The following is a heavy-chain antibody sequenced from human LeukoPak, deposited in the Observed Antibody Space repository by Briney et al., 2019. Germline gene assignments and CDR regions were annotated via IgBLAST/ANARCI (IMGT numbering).Heavy chain of an antibody. V-gene: IGHV3-33*01. D-gene: IGHD3-22*01. CDR2: IWYDGSNK. CDR1: GFTFSSYG. J-gene: IGHJ4*02. Sequence: GGSLRLSCAASGFTFSSYGMHWVRQAPGKGLEWVAVIWYDGSNKYYADSVKGRFTISRDNSKNTLYLQMNSLRAEDTAVYYCAREGIYYERSGGFDYGGQGPLVTVPS. CDR3: AREGIYYERSGGFDY.